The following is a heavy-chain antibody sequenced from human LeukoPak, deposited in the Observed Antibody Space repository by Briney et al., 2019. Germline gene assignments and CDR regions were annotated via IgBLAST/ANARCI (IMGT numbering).Heavy chain of an antibody. CDR3: ARGSERGMDV. CDR1: GGSFSGYY. Sequence: PSETLSLTCAVYGGSFSGYYWSWIRQPPGKGLEWIGEINHSGSTNYNPSLKSRVTISVDTSKNQFSLKLSSVTAADTAVYYCARGSERGMDVWGQGTTVTVSS. CDR2: INHSGST. D-gene: IGHD5-24*01. V-gene: IGHV4-34*01. J-gene: IGHJ6*02.